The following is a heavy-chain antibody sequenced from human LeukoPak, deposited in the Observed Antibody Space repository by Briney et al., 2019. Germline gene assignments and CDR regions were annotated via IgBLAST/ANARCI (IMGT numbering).Heavy chain of an antibody. V-gene: IGHV4-59*01. CDR1: AGSISTYY. Sequence: SETLSLTCTLSAGSISTYYWSWIRQPPGKGLEWIGYIYHSGSTNYNPSLKSRVTISVDTSKNQFSLKLSSVTAADTAVYYCARGGGYASPIGYWGQGALVTVSS. CDR3: ARGGGYASPIGY. J-gene: IGHJ4*02. D-gene: IGHD5-12*01. CDR2: IYHSGST.